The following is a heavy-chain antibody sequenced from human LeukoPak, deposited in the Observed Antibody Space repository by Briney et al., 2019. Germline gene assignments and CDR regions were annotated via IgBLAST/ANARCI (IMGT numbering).Heavy chain of an antibody. Sequence: PSETLSLTCAVYGGSFSGYYWSWIRQPPGKGLEWIGEINHSGSTNYNPSLKSRVTISVDTSKNQFSLKLSSVTAADTAVYYCARVGYDFWSGYSYFDYWGQGTLVTVSS. CDR3: ARVGYDFWSGYSYFDY. V-gene: IGHV4-34*01. J-gene: IGHJ4*02. D-gene: IGHD3-3*01. CDR2: INHSGST. CDR1: GGSFSGYY.